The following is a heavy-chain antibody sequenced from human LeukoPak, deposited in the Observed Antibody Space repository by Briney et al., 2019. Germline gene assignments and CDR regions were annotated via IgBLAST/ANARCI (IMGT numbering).Heavy chain of an antibody. CDR1: GGSIKSNNYY. J-gene: IGHJ4*02. V-gene: IGHV4-39*07. CDR2: IYYSGTT. CDR3: ARRRTSFDY. Sequence: PSETLSLTCTVSGGSIKSNNYYWGWLRQPPGKGLEWIGSIYYSGTTYYNPSLKSRVTISVDTSKNQFSLKLSSVTAADTAVYYCARRRTSFDYWGQGTLVTVSS.